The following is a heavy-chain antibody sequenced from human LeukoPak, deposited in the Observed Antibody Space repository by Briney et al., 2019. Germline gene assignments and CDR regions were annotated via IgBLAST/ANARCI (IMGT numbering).Heavy chain of an antibody. V-gene: IGHV3-48*04. J-gene: IGHJ4*02. CDR1: GFTFSSYS. D-gene: IGHD1-26*01. Sequence: QAGGSLRLSCAASGFTFSSYSMNWVRQAPGKGLEWVSYISSSSSTIYYADSVKGRFTISRDNAKNSLYLQMNSLRAEDTAVYYCAGDSGSYFSYWGQGTLVTVSS. CDR2: ISSSSSTI. CDR3: AGDSGSYFSY.